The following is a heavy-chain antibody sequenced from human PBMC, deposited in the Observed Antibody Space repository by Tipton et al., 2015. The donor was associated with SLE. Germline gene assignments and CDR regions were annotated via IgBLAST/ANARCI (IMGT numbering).Heavy chain of an antibody. CDR3: ARGGNMLRVADFDY. CDR2: INHSGST. CDR1: GGSFSGYY. D-gene: IGHD6-19*01. Sequence: TLSLTCAIYGGSFSGYYWSWIRQPPGKGLEWIGEINHSGSTNYNPSLKSRVTLSVDTSKNQFSLKLSSVTAADTAMYYCARGGNMLRVADFDYWGQGTLVTVSS. J-gene: IGHJ4*02. V-gene: IGHV4-34*01.